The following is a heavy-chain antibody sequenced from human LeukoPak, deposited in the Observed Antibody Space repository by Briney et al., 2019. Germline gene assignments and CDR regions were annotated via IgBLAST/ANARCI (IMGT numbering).Heavy chain of an antibody. CDR3: ARDPTSYYYDSSGFAPWFDP. J-gene: IGHJ5*02. V-gene: IGHV4-4*07. CDR2: IYTSGST. CDR1: GGSISPYY. Sequence: PSETLSLTCTVSGGSISPYYWSWIRQPAGKGLEWIGRIYTSGSTNYNPSLKSRVTMSVDTSKNQFSLKLSSVTAADTAVYYCARDPTSYYYDSSGFAPWFDPWGQGTLVTVSS. D-gene: IGHD3-22*01.